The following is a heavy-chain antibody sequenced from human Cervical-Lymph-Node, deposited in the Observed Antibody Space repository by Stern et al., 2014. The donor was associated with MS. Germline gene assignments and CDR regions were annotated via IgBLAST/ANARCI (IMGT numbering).Heavy chain of an antibody. CDR3: ARDRWGSHDIGGTYYRY. J-gene: IGHJ4*02. V-gene: IGHV1-18*04. CDR2: VSTYNGGT. CDR1: GYTFTSYG. Sequence: QEQLVESGAEVKKPGASVKVSCETSGYTFTSYGISWIRQVTGKGLEWKGWVSTYNGGTNFSQKFQGRVTMTTDSSTNSVYMELRSLRSDDTAVYFCARDRWGSHDIGGTYYRYWGQGTPITVSS. D-gene: IGHD3-22*01.